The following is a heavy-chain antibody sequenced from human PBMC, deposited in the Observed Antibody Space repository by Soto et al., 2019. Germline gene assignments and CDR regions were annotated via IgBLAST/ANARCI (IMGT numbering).Heavy chain of an antibody. CDR3: ARAPSSWNTYYYYYGMDV. CDR1: GGSISSYY. J-gene: IGHJ6*02. D-gene: IGHD6-13*01. CDR2: IYYSGST. Sequence: SETLSLTCTVSGGSISSYYWSWIRQPPGKGLEWIGYIYYSGSTNYNPSLKSRVTISVDTSKNQFSLKLSSVTAADTAVYYCARAPSSWNTYYYYYGMDVWGQGTTVTVSS. V-gene: IGHV4-59*01.